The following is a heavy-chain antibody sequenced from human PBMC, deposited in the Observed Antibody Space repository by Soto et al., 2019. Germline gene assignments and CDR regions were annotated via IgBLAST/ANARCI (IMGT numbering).Heavy chain of an antibody. J-gene: IGHJ5*02. CDR2: IYYSGST. Sequence: PSETLSLTCSVSGGSISSSRYYWGWIRQHPGNGLEWIGSIYYSGSTYYNPSLKSRVTISVDSSKYQFSLKLRSVTAXETALYYCARNGGLSNWFEPSDQATLLTVVS. D-gene: IGHD3-16*01. CDR1: GGSISSSRYY. CDR3: ARNGGLSNWFEP. V-gene: IGHV4-39*01.